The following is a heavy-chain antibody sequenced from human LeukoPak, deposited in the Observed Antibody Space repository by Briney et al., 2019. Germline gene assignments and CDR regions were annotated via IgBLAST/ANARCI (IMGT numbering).Heavy chain of an antibody. CDR2: INHSGST. J-gene: IGHJ4*02. CDR1: GGSFSGYY. Sequence: PSETLSLTCAVYGGSFSGYYWSWIRQPPGKGLEWIGEINHSGSTNYNPSLKSRVTISVDTSKNQFSLKLSSVTAADTAVYYCARPVPLRGFDYWGQGTLVTVSS. CDR3: ARPVPLRGFDY. V-gene: IGHV4-34*01. D-gene: IGHD3-10*01.